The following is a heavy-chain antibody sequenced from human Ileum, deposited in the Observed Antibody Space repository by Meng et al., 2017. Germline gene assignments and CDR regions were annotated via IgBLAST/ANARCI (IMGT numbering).Heavy chain of an antibody. J-gene: IGHJ4*02. CDR2: IYHSGLV. CDR3: ATNSGKKMHS. D-gene: IGHD4-23*01. Sequence: QWQLKGSGPGLVKPSGALSLTCAVSGDSISTTNWWNWVRQPPGEGLEWIGEIYHSGLVNYNLSLKSRVTLSIDKSKNQFSLKLISVTAADTGVYYCATNSGKKMHSWAQGTLVTVSS. CDR1: GDSISTTNW. V-gene: IGHV4-4*02.